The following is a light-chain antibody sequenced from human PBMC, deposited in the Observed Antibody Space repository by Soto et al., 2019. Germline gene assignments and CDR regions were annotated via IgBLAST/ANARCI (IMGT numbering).Light chain of an antibody. CDR3: QQYKSYSEA. CDR1: QSITTW. V-gene: IGKV1-5*01. J-gene: IGKJ1*01. CDR2: DVS. Sequence: DIQMTQSPSTVSAYVGDSVTITCRASQSITTWLAWYQQRPGKAPKLLIYDVSSLQSGVPSRFSGSGSGTEFTLTISSLQPDDFATYYCQQYKSYSEAFGQGTKVDI.